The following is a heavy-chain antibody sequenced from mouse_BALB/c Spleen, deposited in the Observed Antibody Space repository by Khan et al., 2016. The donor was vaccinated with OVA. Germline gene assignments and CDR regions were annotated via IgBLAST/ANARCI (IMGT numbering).Heavy chain of an antibody. V-gene: IGHV3-2*02. Sequence: EVQLVESGPGLVKPSQSLSLTCTVTGYSITSGYGWNWIRQFPGNKLEWMGYISYSGSTNYNPSLNSRISITRDTSKNQFFLQLNSVTTEDTATYYSARTARIKYWGQGTTLTVSS. CDR2: ISYSGST. D-gene: IGHD1-2*01. CDR1: GYSITSGYG. J-gene: IGHJ2*01. CDR3: ARTARIKY.